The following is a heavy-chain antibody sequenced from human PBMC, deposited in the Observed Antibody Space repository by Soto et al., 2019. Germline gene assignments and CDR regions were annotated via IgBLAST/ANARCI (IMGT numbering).Heavy chain of an antibody. D-gene: IGHD1-7*01. CDR1: GFTFIDYY. CDR3: ARKTGTTAPYDY. CDR2: ISSSSSYT. J-gene: IGHJ4*02. V-gene: IGHV3-11*06. Sequence: PGGSLRLSCAASGFTFIDYYMSWILQAPGKGLEWVSYISSSSSYTNYADSVKGRFTISRDNAKNSLYLQMNSLRAEDTAEYYCARKTGTTAPYDYWGQGTLVTVSS.